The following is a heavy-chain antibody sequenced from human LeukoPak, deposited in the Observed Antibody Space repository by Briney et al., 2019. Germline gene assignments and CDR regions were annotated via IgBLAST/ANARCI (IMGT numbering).Heavy chain of an antibody. CDR2: INPNSGGT. D-gene: IGHD2-21*01. Sequence: ASVKVSCKASGYTFTGYYMHWVRQAPGQGLEWMGWINPNSGGTNYAQKFQGRVTMTRDTSISTAYMELSRLRSDDTAVYYCARDGEHIVVVIANDYYYYYMDVWGKGTTVTVSS. J-gene: IGHJ6*03. V-gene: IGHV1-2*02. CDR3: ARDGEHIVVVIANDYYYYYMDV. CDR1: GYTFTGYY.